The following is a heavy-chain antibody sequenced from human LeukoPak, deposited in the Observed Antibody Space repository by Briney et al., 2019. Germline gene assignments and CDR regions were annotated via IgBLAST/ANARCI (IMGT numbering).Heavy chain of an antibody. D-gene: IGHD3-9*01. CDR2: IYYSGST. J-gene: IGHJ4*02. CDR3: ARGAWGDILTGYYRGVDY. Sequence: SETLSLTCTVSGGSISSGGYYWSWIRQHPGKGLEWIGYIYYSGSTYYNPSLKSRVTISVDTSKNQFSLKLSSVTAADTAVYYCARGAWGDILTGYYRGVDYWGQGTLVTVSS. CDR1: GGSISSGGYY. V-gene: IGHV4-31*03.